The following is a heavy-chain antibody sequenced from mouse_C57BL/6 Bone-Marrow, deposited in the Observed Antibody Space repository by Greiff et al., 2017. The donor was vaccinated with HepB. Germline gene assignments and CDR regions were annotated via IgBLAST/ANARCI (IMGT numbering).Heavy chain of an antibody. V-gene: IGHV14-4*01. CDR2: IDPENGDT. J-gene: IGHJ2*01. CDR3: SCYGNYHYVDY. CDR1: GFNIKDDY. Sequence: EVQLQQSGAELVRPGASVKLSCTASGFNIKDDYMHWVKQRPEQGLEWIGWIDPENGDTEYASKFQGKATITADTASNTAYLQLRSLTSEDTAVYYCSCYGNYHYVDYWGQGTTLTVSS. D-gene: IGHD2-10*01.